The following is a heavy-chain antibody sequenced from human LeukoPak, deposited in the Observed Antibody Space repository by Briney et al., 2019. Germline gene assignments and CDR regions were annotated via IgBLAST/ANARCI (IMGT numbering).Heavy chain of an antibody. J-gene: IGHJ6*02. CDR1: GFTFSSYS. CDR2: ISSSSSYI. Sequence: GGSLRLSCAASGFTFSSYSMNWVRQAPGKGLEWVSSISSSSSYIYYADSVKGRFTISRDNAKNSLYLQMNSLRAEDTAVYYCAREEDIVVVVAAQDPHYGMDVWGQGTTVTVSS. V-gene: IGHV3-21*01. CDR3: AREEDIVVVVAAQDPHYGMDV. D-gene: IGHD2-15*01.